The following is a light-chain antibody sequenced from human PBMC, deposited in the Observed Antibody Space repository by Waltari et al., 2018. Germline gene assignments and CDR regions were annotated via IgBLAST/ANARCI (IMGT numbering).Light chain of an antibody. CDR3: QQSIQWPYT. Sequence: DIAMMQSPATLSLSPGERATLSCRASQSVNRNLAWYQQKPGQPPRLLIYGVSSRATGIPDRFTGSGSGMEFTLTISSLEPEDVGIYHCQQSIQWPYTFGQGTKVEIK. CDR2: GVS. V-gene: IGKV3D-15*01. CDR1: QSVNRN. J-gene: IGKJ2*01.